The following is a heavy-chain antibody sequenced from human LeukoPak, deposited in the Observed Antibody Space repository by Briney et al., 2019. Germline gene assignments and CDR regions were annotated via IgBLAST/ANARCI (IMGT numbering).Heavy chain of an antibody. D-gene: IGHD3-9*01. V-gene: IGHV6-1*01. CDR2: TYYRSKWYN. CDR3: ARDRDILTGGLSYFDY. Sequence: QTRSLTCVISGDSVSSNSAAWNRIRQSPSRGLEWLGRTYYRSKWYNDYAVSVKSRITINPDTSKNQFSLQLNSVTPEDTAVYYCARDRDILTGGLSYFDYWGPGNLWTVSS. J-gene: IGHJ4*03. CDR1: GDSVSSNSAA.